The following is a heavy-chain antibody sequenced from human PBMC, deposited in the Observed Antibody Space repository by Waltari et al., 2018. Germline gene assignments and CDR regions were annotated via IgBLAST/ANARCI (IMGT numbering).Heavy chain of an antibody. J-gene: IGHJ5*02. V-gene: IGHV5-51*01. CDR1: GYSFTSYW. CDR2: IYPGDSDT. CDR3: ARRSAGLLWFGSKNWFDP. D-gene: IGHD3-10*01. Sequence: EVQLVQSGAEVKKPGESLKISCKGSGYSFTSYWIGWVRQMPGKGLEWMWIIYPGDSDTRYSPSFQGQVTISADKSISTADLQWSSLKASDTAMYYCARRSAGLLWFGSKNWFDPWGQGTLVTVSS.